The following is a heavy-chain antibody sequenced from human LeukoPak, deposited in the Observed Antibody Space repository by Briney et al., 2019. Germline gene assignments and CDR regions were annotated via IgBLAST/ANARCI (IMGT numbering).Heavy chain of an antibody. CDR3: ARGLGYSYGYHDY. V-gene: IGHV3-7*03. CDR1: GFTFSSYW. D-gene: IGHD5-18*01. J-gene: IGHJ4*02. Sequence: PGGSLRLSCAASGFTFSSYWMSWVRQAPGKGLEWVANIKQDGSEKYYVDSVKGRFTISRDNAKNSLYLQMNSLRAEDTAVYYCARGLGYSYGYHDYWGQGTLVTVSS. CDR2: IKQDGSEK.